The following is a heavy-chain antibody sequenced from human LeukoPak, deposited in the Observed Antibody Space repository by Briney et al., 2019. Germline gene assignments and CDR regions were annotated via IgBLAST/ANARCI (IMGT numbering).Heavy chain of an antibody. CDR1: GGSIDTRSYS. J-gene: IGHJ5*02. D-gene: IGHD1-26*01. CDR3: ARGGIVGSRTNWFDP. Sequence: SETLSLTCTVSGGSIDTRSYSWGWVRQPPGRGLECIGSVHNSGRTYYNPSLKSRVTISVDTSKNQFSLKLSSVTAADTAVYYCARGGIVGSRTNWFDPWGQGILVTVSS. V-gene: IGHV4-39*07. CDR2: VHNSGRT.